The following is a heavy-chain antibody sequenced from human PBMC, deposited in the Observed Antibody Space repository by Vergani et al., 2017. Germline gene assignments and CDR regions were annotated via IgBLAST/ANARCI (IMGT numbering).Heavy chain of an antibody. CDR2: ISSSSSYI. CDR3: ARDGHCSSTSCYGGTYYYYMDV. V-gene: IGHV3-21*01. CDR1: GFTFSSYS. D-gene: IGHD2-2*01. Sequence: EVQLLESGGGLVKPGGSLRLSCAASGFTFSSYSMNWVRQAPGKGLEWVSSISSSSSYIYYADSVKGRFTISRDNAKNSLYLQMNSLRAEDTAVYYCARDGHCSSTSCYGGTYYYYMDVWGKGTTVTVSS. J-gene: IGHJ6*03.